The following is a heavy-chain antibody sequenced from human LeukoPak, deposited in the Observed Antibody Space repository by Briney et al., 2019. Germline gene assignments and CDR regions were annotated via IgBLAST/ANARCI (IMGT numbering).Heavy chain of an antibody. CDR3: ARYTIFGAPPDY. CDR1: GYTFTSYG. V-gene: IGHV1-18*01. Sequence: APVKVSRKASGYTFTSYGISWVRQAPGQGLEWMGWISAYNGNTNYAQKLQGRVTMTTDTSTSTAYMELRSLRSDDTAVYYCARYTIFGAPPDYWGQGTLVTVSS. CDR2: ISAYNGNT. D-gene: IGHD3-3*01. J-gene: IGHJ4*02.